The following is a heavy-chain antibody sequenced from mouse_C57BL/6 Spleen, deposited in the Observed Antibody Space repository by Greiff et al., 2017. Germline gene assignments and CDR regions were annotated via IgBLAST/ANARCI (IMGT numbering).Heavy chain of an antibody. V-gene: IGHV1-81*01. CDR3: ALYDMGFAY. Sequence: VQLQQSGAELARPGASVKLSCKASGYTFTSYGISWVKQRTGQGLEWIGEIYPRSGNTYYNEKFKDKATLTADKSSSTAYMELRSLTSEDSAVYFCALYDMGFAYWGQGTLVTVSA. D-gene: IGHD2-12*01. CDR1: GYTFTSYG. CDR2: IYPRSGNT. J-gene: IGHJ3*01.